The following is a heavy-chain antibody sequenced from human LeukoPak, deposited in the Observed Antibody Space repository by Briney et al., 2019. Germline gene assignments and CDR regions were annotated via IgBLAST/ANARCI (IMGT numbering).Heavy chain of an antibody. V-gene: IGHV1-69*05. D-gene: IGHD2-8*01. CDR3: AREAYCTNGVCYSGVDWFDP. Sequence: GSSVEVSCKASGGTFSSYAISWVRQAPGQGLEWMGRIIPIFGTANYAQKFQGRVTITTDESTSTAYMELSSLRSEDTAVYYCAREAYCTNGVCYSGVDWFDPWGQGTLVTVSS. J-gene: IGHJ5*02. CDR2: IIPIFGTA. CDR1: GGTFSSYA.